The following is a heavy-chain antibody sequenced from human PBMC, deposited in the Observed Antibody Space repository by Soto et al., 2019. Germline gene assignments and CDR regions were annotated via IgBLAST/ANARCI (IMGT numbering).Heavy chain of an antibody. CDR1: GGTFSSYA. D-gene: IGHD2-21*02. CDR2: IIPIFGTA. CDR3: ARSILVVVTANWYFDL. V-gene: IGHV1-69*12. J-gene: IGHJ2*01. Sequence: QVQLVQSGAEVKKPGSSVKVSCKASGGTFSSYAISWVRQAPGQGLEWMGGIIPIFGTANYAQKFQGRVTITADDSTSTAYMELSSLRSEDTAVYYCARSILVVVTANWYFDLWGRGTLVTVSS.